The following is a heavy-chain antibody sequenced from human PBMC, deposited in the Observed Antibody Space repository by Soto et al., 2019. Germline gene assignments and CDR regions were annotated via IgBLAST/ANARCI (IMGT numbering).Heavy chain of an antibody. V-gene: IGHV1-46*01. D-gene: IGHD6-19*01. CDR3: ARAMIPGIAVAGFYYYYGMDV. CDR2: INPSGGST. J-gene: IGHJ6*02. Sequence: ASVKVSCKXSGYTFTSYYMHWVRQAPGQGLEWMGIINPSGGSTSYAQKFQGRVTMTRDTSTSTVYMELSSLRSEDTAVYYCARAMIPGIAVAGFYYYYGMDVWGQGTTVTVSS. CDR1: GYTFTSYY.